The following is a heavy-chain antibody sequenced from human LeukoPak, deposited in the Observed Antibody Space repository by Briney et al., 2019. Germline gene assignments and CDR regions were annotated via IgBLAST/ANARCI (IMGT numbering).Heavy chain of an antibody. D-gene: IGHD4-17*01. V-gene: IGHV3-33*01. Sequence: QPGRSLRLSCAASEFTFNSYGMHWVCQAPGKGLEWVAVIWYDGSNKYYADSVKGRFTISRDNSKNTLYLQMNSLRAEDTAVYYCAREQYGSDDALDVWGQGTTVTVSS. CDR2: IWYDGSNK. CDR1: EFTFNSYG. J-gene: IGHJ3*01. CDR3: AREQYGSDDALDV.